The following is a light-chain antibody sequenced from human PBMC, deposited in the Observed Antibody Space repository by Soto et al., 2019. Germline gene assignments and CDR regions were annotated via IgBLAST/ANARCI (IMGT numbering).Light chain of an antibody. CDR3: QQFSSYPLT. Sequence: EFALTQSPGTLSLSPGERATLSCRVSQTVRNNYLAWYQQKPGQAPRLLIYDASSRATGIPDRFSGGGSGTDFTLTISRLEPEDFAVYYCQQFSSYPLTFGGGTKVDIK. V-gene: IGKV3-20*01. CDR1: QTVRNNY. CDR2: DAS. J-gene: IGKJ4*01.